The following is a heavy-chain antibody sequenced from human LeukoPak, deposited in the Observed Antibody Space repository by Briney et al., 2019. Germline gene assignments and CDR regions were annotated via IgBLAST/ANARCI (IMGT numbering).Heavy chain of an antibody. CDR3: ARARLTRMVRGVISFFDY. D-gene: IGHD3-10*01. CDR1: GGSINSSSYY. J-gene: IGHJ4*02. CDR2: IYYSGST. V-gene: IGHV4-39*07. Sequence: SETLSLTCTVSGGSINSSSYYWGWIRQPPGKGLEWIGSIYYSGSTYYNPSLKSRVTISVDTSKNQFSLKLSSVTAADTAVYYCARARLTRMVRGVISFFDYWGQGTLVTVSS.